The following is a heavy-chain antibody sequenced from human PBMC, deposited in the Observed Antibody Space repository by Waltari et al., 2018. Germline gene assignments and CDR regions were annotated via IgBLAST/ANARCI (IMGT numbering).Heavy chain of an antibody. CDR2: ISSSGNTI. J-gene: IGHJ2*01. Sequence: QVQLVESGGGLVKPGGSLRLSCAASQFTFSDYYMSWIRQAPGKGLEWLLHISSSGNTIYYAESVKGGFTISRDNAKNSLYLQMNSLRVQDTAVYHCARVTDWGWYFDLWGRGTLVTVSS. CDR1: QFTFSDYY. V-gene: IGHV3-11*04. D-gene: IGHD7-27*01. CDR3: ARVTDWGWYFDL.